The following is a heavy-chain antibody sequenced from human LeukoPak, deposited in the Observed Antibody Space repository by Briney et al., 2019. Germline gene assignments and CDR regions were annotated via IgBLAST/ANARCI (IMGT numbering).Heavy chain of an antibody. D-gene: IGHD6-19*01. CDR1: GFTFNIYP. Sequence: GRSLRLSCVASGFTFNIYPMHWVRQAPGTGLEWVALISNDGSNKYYADSVKGRFTISRDTSKNTLYLQMNSLRAEDTAIYYCAKLDGYSTGRYDYWGQGTLVTVSS. CDR3: AKLDGYSTGRYDY. V-gene: IGHV3-30*04. J-gene: IGHJ4*02. CDR2: ISNDGSNK.